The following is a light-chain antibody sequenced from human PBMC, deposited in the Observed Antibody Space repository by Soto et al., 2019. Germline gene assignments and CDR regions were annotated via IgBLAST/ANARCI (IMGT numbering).Light chain of an antibody. J-gene: IGKJ4*01. Sequence: DIQMTQSPSSLSASVGDRVTITCRASQSISSYLNWYQQKPGKAPKLLIYAASSLQSGVPSRVSGSGSGTDFTLTISSLQPEDFATYYCQQSYSTLPLTFGGGTQVEIK. CDR1: QSISSY. V-gene: IGKV1-39*01. CDR3: QQSYSTLPLT. CDR2: AAS.